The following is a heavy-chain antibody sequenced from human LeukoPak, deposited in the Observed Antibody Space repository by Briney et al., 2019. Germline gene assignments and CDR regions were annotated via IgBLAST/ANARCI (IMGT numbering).Heavy chain of an antibody. D-gene: IGHD3-22*01. J-gene: IGHJ4*02. CDR3: ARSDSSGYYYSPSY. V-gene: IGHV4-59*01. Sequence: PSQTLSLTCTVSGGSISSYYWSWIRQPPGKGLEWIGYIYYSGSTNYNPSLKSRGTISGDTSKNPFSLKLSSVTAAETAVYYCARSDSSGYYYSPSYWGQGTLVTVSS. CDR2: IYYSGST. CDR1: GGSISSYY.